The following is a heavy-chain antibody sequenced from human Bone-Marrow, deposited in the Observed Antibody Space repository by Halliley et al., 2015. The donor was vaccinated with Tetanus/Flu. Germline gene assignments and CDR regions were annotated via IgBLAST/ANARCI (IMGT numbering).Heavy chain of an antibody. Sequence: GREWIGHSYNSGSTAYNPPPRSRVTISLDTSKNQFSLKLTSVTAADTAVYYCARSRITIFYFDLWGQGTRVTVSS. CDR3: ARSRITIFYFDL. D-gene: IGHD3-3*01. J-gene: IGHJ5*02. V-gene: IGHV4-59*01. CDR2: SYNSGST.